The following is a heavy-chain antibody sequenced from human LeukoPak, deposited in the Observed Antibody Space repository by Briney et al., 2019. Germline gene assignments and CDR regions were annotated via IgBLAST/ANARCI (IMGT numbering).Heavy chain of an antibody. D-gene: IGHD3-22*01. V-gene: IGHV1-18*01. Sequence: GASVKVSCKACGYTFTTYGISWVRQAPGQGLEWMGWISAYNGNTNYPQKLQGRVTMTTHTSTSTAYMELRSLRSDDTAVYYCARDRLNMYYYDSDGYYDYFDYWGQGTLVTVSS. J-gene: IGHJ4*02. CDR1: GYTFTTYG. CDR2: ISAYNGNT. CDR3: ARDRLNMYYYDSDGYYDYFDY.